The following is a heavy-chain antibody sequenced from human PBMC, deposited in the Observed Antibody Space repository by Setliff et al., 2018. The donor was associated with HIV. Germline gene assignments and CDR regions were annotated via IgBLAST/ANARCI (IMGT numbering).Heavy chain of an antibody. CDR2: IIPIFGTA. J-gene: IGHJ4*03. CDR1: GYTFTSYG. V-gene: IGHV1-69*05. D-gene: IGHD3-22*01. CDR3: ARVGPWYYKSSGYLASWDY. Sequence: SVKVSCKASGYTFTSYGISWVRQAPGQGLEWMGGIIPIFGTASHAQKFQGRVTITTDESTSTAYMELSSLRTDDTAVYYCARVGPWYYKSSGYLASWDYWGQGTLVTVSS.